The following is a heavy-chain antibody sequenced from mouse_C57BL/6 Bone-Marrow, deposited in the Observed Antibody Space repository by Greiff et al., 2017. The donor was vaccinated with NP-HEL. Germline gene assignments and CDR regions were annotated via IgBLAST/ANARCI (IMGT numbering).Heavy chain of an antibody. CDR1: GYTFTDYY. V-gene: IGHV1-19*01. D-gene: IGHD1-2*01. CDR3: ARRITTAPAY. CDR2: INPYNGGT. Sequence: EVQLQQSGPVLVKPGASVKMSCKASGYTFTDYYMNWVKQSHGKSLEWIGVINPYNGGTSYNQKFKGKATLTVDKSSSTAYMELNSLTSEDSAVYYCARRITTAPAYWGQGTLVTVSA. J-gene: IGHJ3*01.